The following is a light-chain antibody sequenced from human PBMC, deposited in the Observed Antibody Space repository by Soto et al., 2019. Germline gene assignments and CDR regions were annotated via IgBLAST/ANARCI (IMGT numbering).Light chain of an antibody. CDR3: QTWGTGIQV. CDR1: SGHSTYA. CDR2: LNSDGSY. Sequence: QPVLTQSPSASASLGASVKFTCTLTSGHSTYAIAWLQHQPEKGPRSLMKLNSDGSYIKGDGIPDRFSGSSSGAERYLTISGLQSEDEADYYCQTWGTGIQVFGGGTKLTVL. J-gene: IGLJ3*02. V-gene: IGLV4-69*01.